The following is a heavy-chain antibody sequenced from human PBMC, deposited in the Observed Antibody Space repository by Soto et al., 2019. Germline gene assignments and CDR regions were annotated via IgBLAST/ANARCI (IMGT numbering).Heavy chain of an antibody. V-gene: IGHV3-23*01. J-gene: IGHJ4*02. CDR2: ISVNGGST. CDR3: AKERNSWYSSGSDS. D-gene: IGHD2-15*01. CDR1: GFTFSSCA. Sequence: RLSCAASGFTFSSCAMGWVRQAPGKGLEWVSSISVNGGSTYYADSVKGRFTISRDNSKNILYLHMISLRAEDTAVYYCAKERNSWYSSGSDSWGQGTLVTVSS.